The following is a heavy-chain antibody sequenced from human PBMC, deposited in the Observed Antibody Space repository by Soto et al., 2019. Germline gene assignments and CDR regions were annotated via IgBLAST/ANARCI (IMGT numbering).Heavy chain of an antibody. D-gene: IGHD2-2*01. CDR3: TTDPLSRYYYYGMDV. J-gene: IGHJ6*02. Sequence: EVQLVASGGGLVKPGGSLRLSCAASGFTFSNAWMSWVRQAPGKGLEWVGRIKSKTDGGTTDYAAPVKGRFTISRDDSKNTLYLQMNSLKTEDTAVYYCTTDPLSRYYYYGMDVWGQGTTVTVSS. CDR2: IKSKTDGGTT. V-gene: IGHV3-15*01. CDR1: GFTFSNAW.